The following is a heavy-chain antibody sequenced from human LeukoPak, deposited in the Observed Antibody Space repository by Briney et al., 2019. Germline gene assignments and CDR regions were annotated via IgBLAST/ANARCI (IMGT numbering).Heavy chain of an antibody. CDR3: ASSGDFWSGYRSYFDY. Sequence: SSETLSLTCTVSGGSISSGGYYWSWIRQHPGKGLEWIGYIYYSGSTYYNPSLKSRVTISVDTSRNQFSLKLSSVTAADTAVYYCASSGDFWSGYRSYFDYRGQGTLVTVST. CDR1: GGSISSGGYY. J-gene: IGHJ4*02. V-gene: IGHV4-31*03. CDR2: IYYSGST. D-gene: IGHD3-3*01.